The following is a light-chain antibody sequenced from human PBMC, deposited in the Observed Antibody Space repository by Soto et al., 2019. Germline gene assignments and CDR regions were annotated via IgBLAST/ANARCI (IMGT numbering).Light chain of an antibody. Sequence: QSALTQPACVSGSPGRSVTISCTGTSSDVGDFNYVSWYQHLPGRAPKLIIYDVTNRPSGISYRFSASKSGRTASLTISGLQAEDEADYYCSSYSSSTTHVVFGGGTKLTVL. CDR3: SSYSSSTTHVV. CDR1: SSDVGDFNY. V-gene: IGLV2-14*03. CDR2: DVT. J-gene: IGLJ2*01.